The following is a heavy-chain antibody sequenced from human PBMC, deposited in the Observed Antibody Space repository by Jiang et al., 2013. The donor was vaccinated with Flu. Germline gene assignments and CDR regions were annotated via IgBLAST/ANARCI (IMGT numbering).Heavy chain of an antibody. J-gene: IGHJ4*02. D-gene: IGHD1-26*01. Sequence: PGLVKPSGTLSLTCDVSGGSISGTHWWTWVRQPPGKGLEWIGEIYQSGNTNYNPSLKTRVTISADRSRNQIFLKLTAVIAADTAIYYCARGGVDGNFWGQGTRVTVSS. V-gene: IGHV4-4*02. CDR2: IYQSGNT. CDR1: GGSISGTHW. CDR3: ARGGVDGNF.